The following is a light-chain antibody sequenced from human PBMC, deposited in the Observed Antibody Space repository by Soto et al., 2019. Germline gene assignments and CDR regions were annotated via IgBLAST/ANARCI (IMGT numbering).Light chain of an antibody. CDR1: QTISTF. J-gene: IGKJ4*01. CDR3: QQTYSTFVS. V-gene: IGKV1-39*01. CDR2: DAS. Sequence: DIQMTQIPSSLSSSVGYRFTITCLSSQTISTFLHWFQQKPGKAPNLLIYDASSLQSGVPSRFSGSGSGTDFTLTISSLQPEDFGTYYCQQTYSTFVSFGGGTKVDIK.